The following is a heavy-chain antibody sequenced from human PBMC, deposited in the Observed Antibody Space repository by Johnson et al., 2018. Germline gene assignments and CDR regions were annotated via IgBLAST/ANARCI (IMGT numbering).Heavy chain of an antibody. V-gene: IGHV1-69*01. J-gene: IGHJ3*01. CDR2: IIPIFGTT. D-gene: IGHD6-13*01. CDR3: AREADGGGTFGV. Sequence: QLVQSGAEVKKPGSSVKVSCKASGGTFSSYAISWVRQAPGQGLEWMGGIIPIFGTTNYAQQFQGIVTITADDPTSTAYMELRSLRSEDTAVYYCAREADGGGTFGVWGQGTMVSVSS. CDR1: GGTFSSYA.